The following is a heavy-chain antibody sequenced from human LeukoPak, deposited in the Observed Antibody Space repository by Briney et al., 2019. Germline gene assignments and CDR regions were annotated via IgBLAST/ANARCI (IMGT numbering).Heavy chain of an antibody. D-gene: IGHD6-13*01. Sequence: KPGGSLRLSCAASGFTFSGSALHWVRQASGKGLEWVSAISSSTLKIYYADSVKGRFTISRDNSKNTLYLQMNSVRAEDTAVYYCAREREAAAVFRAFDIWGQGTMVTVSS. CDR3: AREREAAAVFRAFDI. V-gene: IGHV3-21*04. J-gene: IGHJ3*02. CDR2: ISSSTLKI. CDR1: GFTFSGSA.